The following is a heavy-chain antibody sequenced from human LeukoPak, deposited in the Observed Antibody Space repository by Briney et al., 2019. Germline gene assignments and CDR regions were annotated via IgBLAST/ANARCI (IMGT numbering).Heavy chain of an antibody. V-gene: IGHV4-39*07. CDR3: ARVPPYYYDSSGYTYYYYYMDV. CDR1: GGSISTSNYY. J-gene: IGHJ6*03. CDR2: IFYSGST. D-gene: IGHD3-22*01. Sequence: PSETLSLTCTVSGGSISTSNYYWGWIRQPPGKGLEWIGNIFYSGSTYYSPSLRSRVTISLDTSRNQFSLKLNSVTAADTAVYYCARVPPYYYDSSGYTYYYYYMDVWGKGTTVTISS.